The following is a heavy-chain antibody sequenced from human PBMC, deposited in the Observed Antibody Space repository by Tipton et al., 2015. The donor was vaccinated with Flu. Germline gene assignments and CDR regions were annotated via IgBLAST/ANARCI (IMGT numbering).Heavy chain of an antibody. CDR3: VKDLGGWRFDP. J-gene: IGHJ5*02. Sequence: SLRLSCAASGFAFTVTWVRQAPGKGLEWVSTISGNGDDRYHTNSAKGRFTISRDSSKTTVYLQMSSLRAEDTAVYYCVKDLGGWRFDPWGQGTLVTVSS. D-gene: IGHD6-19*01. V-gene: IGHV3-23*01. CDR1: GFAFT. CDR2: ISGNGDDR.